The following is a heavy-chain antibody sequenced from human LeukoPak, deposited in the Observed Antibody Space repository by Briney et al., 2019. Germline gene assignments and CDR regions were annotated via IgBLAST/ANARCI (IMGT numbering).Heavy chain of an antibody. CDR2: ISDSGTT. J-gene: IGHJ4*02. CDR1: GAPISTYY. Sequence: SDTLSLTCTVSGAPISTYYWDWLRQAPGKGLEWIGCISDSGTTYYNPSLKSRVTIPLDTSKNHFSLKLTSVTAADTAVYFCTKGYYEAFDYWGQGMMVTVSS. V-gene: IGHV4-59*07. CDR3: TKGYYEAFDY. D-gene: IGHD3-22*01.